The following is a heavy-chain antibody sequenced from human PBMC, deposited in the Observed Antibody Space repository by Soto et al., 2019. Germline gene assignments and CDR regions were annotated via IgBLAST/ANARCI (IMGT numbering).Heavy chain of an antibody. D-gene: IGHD1-20*01. V-gene: IGHV3-21*01. J-gene: IGHJ4*02. CDR2: ISSSSSYI. CDR1: GFTFSSYS. CDR3: AGGRGGNWNDDDY. Sequence: PGGSLRLSCAASGFTFSSYSMNWVRQAPGKGLEWVSSISSSSSYIYYADSVKGRFTISRDNAKNSLYLQMNSLRAEDTAVYYCAGGRGGNWNDDDYWGQGTLVTVSS.